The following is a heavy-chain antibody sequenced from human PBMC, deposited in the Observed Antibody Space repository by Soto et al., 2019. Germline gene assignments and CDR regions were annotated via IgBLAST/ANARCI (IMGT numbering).Heavy chain of an antibody. CDR1: GGSFSGYY. J-gene: IGHJ3*02. D-gene: IGHD3-22*01. V-gene: IGHV4-34*01. CDR2: INHSGST. CDR3: ARDVGYYYDSSGSLAFDI. Sequence: PSETLSLTCAVYGGSFSGYYWTWIRQPPGTGLEWIGEINHSGSTNYNPSLKSRVTISVDTSKNQFSLKLTSVTAADTAVYYCARDVGYYYDSSGSLAFDIWGQGTMVTVSS.